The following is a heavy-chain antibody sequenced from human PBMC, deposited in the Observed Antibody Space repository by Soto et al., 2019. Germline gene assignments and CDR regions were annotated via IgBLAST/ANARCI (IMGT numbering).Heavy chain of an antibody. Sequence: NPSETLSLTCTVSGGSISSYYWSWIRQPPGKGLEWIGYIYYSGSTNYNPSLKSRVTISVDTSKNQFSLKLSSVTAADTAVYYCARHNNRDFWSGYYAYGYYYYMDVWGKGTTVTVSS. CDR1: GGSISSYY. CDR3: ARHNNRDFWSGYYAYGYYYYMDV. J-gene: IGHJ6*03. V-gene: IGHV4-59*08. D-gene: IGHD3-3*01. CDR2: IYYSGST.